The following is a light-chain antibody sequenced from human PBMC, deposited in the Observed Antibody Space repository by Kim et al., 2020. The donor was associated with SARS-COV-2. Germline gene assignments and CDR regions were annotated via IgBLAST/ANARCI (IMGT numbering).Light chain of an antibody. CDR3: QQYDYFPRWT. V-gene: IGKV1-33*01. Sequence: GVPSRFSVSGSGTDFTLTINSLQPEDIGTYFCQQYDYFPRWTFCQGAKVDIK. J-gene: IGKJ1*01.